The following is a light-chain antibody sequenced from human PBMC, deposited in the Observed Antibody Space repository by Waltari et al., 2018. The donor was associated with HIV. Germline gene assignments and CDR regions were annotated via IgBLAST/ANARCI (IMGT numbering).Light chain of an antibody. CDR1: QNLLYSSNNKNY. CDR3: QQHYATPLT. Sequence: DIVMTQSPDSLAVYLGERATIHCKSSQNLLYSSNNKNYLAWYQQKAGQPPKLLIYWASTRKSDVPDRFSGSGSGTDFTLTISSLQAEDVAVYYCQQHYATPLTFGGGTKVEIK. V-gene: IGKV4-1*01. CDR2: WAS. J-gene: IGKJ4*01.